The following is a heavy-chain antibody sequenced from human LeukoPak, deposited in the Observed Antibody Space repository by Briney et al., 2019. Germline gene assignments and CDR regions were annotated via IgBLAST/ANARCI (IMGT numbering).Heavy chain of an antibody. CDR1: GFSLNTPGVG. CDR2: IYWNNDN. V-gene: IGHV2-5*01. D-gene: IGHD4-17*01. J-gene: IGHJ4*02. Sequence: SGPTLVNPTQTLTLTCTFSGFSLNTPGVGAGWIRQPPGKALEWLALIYWNNDNRYSPSLRSRLTITKDTSKNQVVLTMTKMDPVDTATYYCAHYGDYRFLYYFDHWGQGTLVTVSS. CDR3: AHYGDYRFLYYFDH.